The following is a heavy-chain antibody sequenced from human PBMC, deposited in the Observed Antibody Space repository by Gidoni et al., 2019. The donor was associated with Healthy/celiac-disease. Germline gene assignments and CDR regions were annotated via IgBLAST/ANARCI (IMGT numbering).Heavy chain of an antibody. D-gene: IGHD6-19*01. V-gene: IGHV3-21*01. CDR1: GFTFSSYS. CDR3: ASSRLAVAGIIDY. CDR2: ISSSSSYI. J-gene: IGHJ4*02. Sequence: EVQLVESGGGLVKPGGSLRLSCAASGFTFSSYSMNWVRQAPGKGLEWVSSISSSSSYIYYADSVKGRFTISRDNAKNSLYLQMNSLRAEDTAVYYCASSRLAVAGIIDYWGQGTLVTVSS.